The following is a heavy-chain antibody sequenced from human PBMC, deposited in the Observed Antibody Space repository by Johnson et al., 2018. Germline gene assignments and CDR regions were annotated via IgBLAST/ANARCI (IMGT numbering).Heavy chain of an antibody. Sequence: EVQLVESGGGLVKPGGSLRLSCAASGFTFSSYSMNWVRQAPGKGLEWVSSISSSSSYIYYADSLKGRFTISRDNAKNSLYLQMNRLRAEDTAVYYCARDSPGGGWPLDAFEIWGQGTMVTVSS. CDR2: ISSSSSYI. D-gene: IGHD6-19*01. J-gene: IGHJ3*02. CDR3: ARDSPGGGWPLDAFEI. CDR1: GFTFSSYS. V-gene: IGHV3-21*01.